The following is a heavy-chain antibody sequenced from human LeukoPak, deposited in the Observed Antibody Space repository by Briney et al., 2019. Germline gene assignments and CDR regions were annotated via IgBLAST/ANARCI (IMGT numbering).Heavy chain of an antibody. V-gene: IGHV3-64D*06. Sequence: GGSLRLSCSASGFTFSRYAMHWVRQAPGKGLEYVSSITSDGGSTYFADSVKDRFTISRDNSKNTLSLQMSSLRTEDTAVYYCLRDAQWGGVGDYWGQGTLVTVSS. CDR1: GFTFSRYA. CDR3: LRDAQWGGVGDY. J-gene: IGHJ4*02. CDR2: ITSDGGST. D-gene: IGHD1-26*01.